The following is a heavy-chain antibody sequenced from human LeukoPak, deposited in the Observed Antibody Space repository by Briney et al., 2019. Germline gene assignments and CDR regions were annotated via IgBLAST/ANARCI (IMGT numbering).Heavy chain of an antibody. CDR1: GFTFGGST. Sequence: GGSLRLSCAASGFTFGGSTMHWVRQASGKGLEWLGRIRDKPNNYATAYAASVKGRFTISRHDSENTAYLQMNSLKTEDTAVYYCTRQWGIAVAGTFDYWGQGTLVTVSS. J-gene: IGHJ4*02. CDR3: TRQWGIAVAGTFDY. D-gene: IGHD6-19*01. V-gene: IGHV3-73*01. CDR2: IRDKPNNYAT.